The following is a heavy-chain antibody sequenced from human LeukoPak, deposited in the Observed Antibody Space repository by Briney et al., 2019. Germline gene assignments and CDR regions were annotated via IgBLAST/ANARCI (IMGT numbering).Heavy chain of an antibody. J-gene: IGHJ5*02. Sequence: GGSLRLSCTASGFTFGDYAMSWFRQAPGKGLEWVGFIRSKAYGGTTEYAASVKGRFTISRDDSKSIAYLQMNSLKTEDTAVYYCTRAVLLWFGELLSPRGFDPWGQGTLVTVSS. CDR1: GFTFGDYA. V-gene: IGHV3-49*03. D-gene: IGHD3-10*01. CDR2: IRSKAYGGTT. CDR3: TRAVLLWFGELLSPRGFDP.